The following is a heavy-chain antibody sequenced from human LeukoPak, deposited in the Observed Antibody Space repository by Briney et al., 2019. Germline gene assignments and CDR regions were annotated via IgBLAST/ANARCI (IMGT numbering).Heavy chain of an antibody. J-gene: IGHJ4*02. CDR3: ARGSYYYDSSGTVNYFDY. CDR2: IYSGGST. D-gene: IGHD3-22*01. V-gene: IGHV3-66*02. Sequence: PGGSLRLSCAASGFTVSSNYMSWVRQAPGKGLEWVSVIYSGGSTYYADSVKGRFTISRDNSKNTLYLQMNSLGAEDTAVYYCARGSYYYDSSGTVNYFDYWGQGTLVTVSS. CDR1: GFTVSSNY.